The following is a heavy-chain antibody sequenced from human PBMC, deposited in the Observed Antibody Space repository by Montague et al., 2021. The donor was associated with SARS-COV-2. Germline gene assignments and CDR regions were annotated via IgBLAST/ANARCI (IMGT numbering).Heavy chain of an antibody. V-gene: IGHV4-31*03. J-gene: IGHJ4*02. D-gene: IGHD3-3*01. CDR2: VYYSGST. Sequence: SETLSLTCTVSGGSISSGGYYWSWIRQHPGKGLEWIGYVYYSGSTYYNPPLKSRVTISVDTSKNQFSLKLSSVTAADTAVYYCARAPRNIFGVVLTFDYWGQGTLVTVSS. CDR1: GGSISSGGYY. CDR3: ARAPRNIFGVVLTFDY.